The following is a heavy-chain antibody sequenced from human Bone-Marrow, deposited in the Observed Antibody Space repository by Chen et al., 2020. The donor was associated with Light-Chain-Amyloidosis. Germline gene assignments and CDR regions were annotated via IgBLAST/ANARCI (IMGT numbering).Heavy chain of an antibody. CDR3: AKDLCGELGGFDY. J-gene: IGHJ4*02. Sequence: EVQLVESGGGLVQPGGSLRLSCAASGFTFSSYAMSWVRQAPGKGLEWVSAISGSGGSTYYADSVKCRFTISRDNAKNTPDRQMIRLRAEDTAVYYCAKDLCGELGGFDYWGQGTLVTVSS. CDR2: ISGSGGST. D-gene: IGHD7-27*01. V-gene: IGHV3-23*04. CDR1: GFTFSSYA.